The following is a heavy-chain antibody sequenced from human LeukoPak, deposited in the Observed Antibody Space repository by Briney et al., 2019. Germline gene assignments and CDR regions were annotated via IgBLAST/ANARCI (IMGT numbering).Heavy chain of an antibody. V-gene: IGHV1-69*06. CDR1: GGTFSSYA. CDR2: IIPIFGTA. Sequence: GASVKVSCKASGGTFSSYAISWVRQAPGQGLEWMGGIIPIFGTANYAQKFQGRVTITADKSTSTAYMELSSLRSEDMAVYYCAREVVVGATAPGYWGQGTLVTVSS. CDR3: AREVVVGATAPGY. J-gene: IGHJ4*02. D-gene: IGHD1-26*01.